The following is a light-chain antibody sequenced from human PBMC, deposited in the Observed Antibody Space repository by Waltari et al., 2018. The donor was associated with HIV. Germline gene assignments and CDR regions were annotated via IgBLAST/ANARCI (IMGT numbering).Light chain of an antibody. CDR3: HHYNNWRET. J-gene: IGKJ1*01. CDR1: QSVNSN. CDR2: GTS. Sequence: EILITQSPATLSVSPGERATLSCRASQSVNSNLAWYPQKPGQTPRLLIYGTSTRATDIPAMFSGSVSGTEFTLTISSLHSEDFAVYYCHHYNNWRETFGQGTKVEIK. V-gene: IGKV3-15*01.